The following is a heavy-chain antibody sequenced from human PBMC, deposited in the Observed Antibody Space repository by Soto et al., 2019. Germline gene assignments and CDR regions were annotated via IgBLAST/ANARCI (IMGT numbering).Heavy chain of an antibody. CDR1: GGSISSYY. CDR3: ARSEKRELSLDY. Sequence: QVQLQESGPGLVKPSETLSLTCTVSGGSISSYYWSWIRQPPGKGLEWIGYIYYSGSTNYNPSLKSRVTLSVDTSKNQFTLKLSSVTAADTAVYYCARSEKRELSLDYWGQGTLVTVSS. CDR2: IYYSGST. V-gene: IGHV4-59*08. D-gene: IGHD1-7*01. J-gene: IGHJ4*02.